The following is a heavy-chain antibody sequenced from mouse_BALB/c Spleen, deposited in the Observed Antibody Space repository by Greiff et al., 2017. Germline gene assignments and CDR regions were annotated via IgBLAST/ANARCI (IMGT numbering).Heavy chain of an antibody. D-gene: IGHD2-14*01. CDR1: GFTFSNYW. J-gene: IGHJ2*01. V-gene: IGHV6-6*02. CDR3: TAYYRYDGFDY. Sequence: EVKLMESGGGLVQPGGSMKLSCVASGFTFSNYWMNWVRQSPEKGLEWVAEIRLKSNNYATHYAESVKGRFTISRDDSKSSVYLQMNNLRAEDTGIYYCTAYYRYDGFDYWGQGTTLTVSS. CDR2: IRLKSNNYAT.